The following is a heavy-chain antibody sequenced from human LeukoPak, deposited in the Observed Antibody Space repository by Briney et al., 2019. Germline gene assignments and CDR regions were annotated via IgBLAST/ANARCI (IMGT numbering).Heavy chain of an antibody. D-gene: IGHD3-10*01. CDR2: ISYDGSNK. CDR1: GFTFSSYG. CDR3: AGSGGGYLDY. V-gene: IGHV3-30*03. Sequence: RRSLRLSCAASGFTFSSYGMHWVRQAPGKGLEWVAVISYDGSNKYYADSVKGRFTISRDDSKNTLYLQMNSLRAEDTAVYYCAGSGGGYLDYWGQGTLVTVSS. J-gene: IGHJ4*02.